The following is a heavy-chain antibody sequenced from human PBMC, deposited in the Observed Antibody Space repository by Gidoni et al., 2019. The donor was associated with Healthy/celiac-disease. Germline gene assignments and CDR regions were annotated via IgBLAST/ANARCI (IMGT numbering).Heavy chain of an antibody. D-gene: IGHD1-26*01. CDR3: ATVPGIYEWEYLDDY. Sequence: QVQLVQSGAEVKKPGASVKVSCKVSGSPLTELSMHWVRQAPGKGLEWMGGFDPEDGETSYEQKFQGRVTMTEDTSTDTAYMELSSLRSEDTAVYYCATVPGIYEWEYLDDYWGQGTLVTVSS. CDR2: FDPEDGET. V-gene: IGHV1-24*01. J-gene: IGHJ4*02. CDR1: GSPLTELS.